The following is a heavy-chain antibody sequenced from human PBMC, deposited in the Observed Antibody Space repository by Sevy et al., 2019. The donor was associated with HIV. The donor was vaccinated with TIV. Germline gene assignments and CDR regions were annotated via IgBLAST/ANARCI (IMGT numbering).Heavy chain of an antibody. CDR2: ISAYNGNT. D-gene: IGHD2-2*03. Sequence: ASVKVSCKASGYTFTSYGISWVRQAPGQGLEWMGWISAYNGNTNYAQKLQGRVTMTTDTSTSTAYMELRSLRSDDTAVYYCARVKLSRLGYCSSTSCSPDYYYGMDVWGQGTTVTVSS. CDR3: ARVKLSRLGYCSSTSCSPDYYYGMDV. CDR1: GYTFTSYG. V-gene: IGHV1-18*04. J-gene: IGHJ6*02.